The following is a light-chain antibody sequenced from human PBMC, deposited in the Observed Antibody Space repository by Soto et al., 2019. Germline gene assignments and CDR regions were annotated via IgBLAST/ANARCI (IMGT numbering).Light chain of an antibody. Sequence: QSAPTQPASVSGSPGQSITISCTGTSSDVGSYNLVSWYQQHPGKAPKLMIYEGSKRPSGVSNRFSGSKSGNTASLTISGLQAEDEADYYCCSYAGSSTRVVFGGGTKLTVL. CDR2: EGS. CDR3: CSYAGSSTRVV. V-gene: IGLV2-23*01. CDR1: SSDVGSYNL. J-gene: IGLJ2*01.